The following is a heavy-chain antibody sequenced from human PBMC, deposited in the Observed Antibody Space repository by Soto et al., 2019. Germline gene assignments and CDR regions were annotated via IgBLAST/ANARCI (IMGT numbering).Heavy chain of an antibody. CDR3: ARKVGHRFLEPYYFDY. D-gene: IGHD3-3*01. J-gene: IGHJ4*02. V-gene: IGHV5-10-1*01. CDR1: GYSFTSYW. Sequence: PGESLKISCKGSGYSFTSYWISWVRQMPGKGLEWMGRIDPSDSYTNYSPSFQGHVTISADKSISTAYLQWSSLKASDTAMYYCARKVGHRFLEPYYFDYWSQGTLVTVSS. CDR2: IDPSDSYT.